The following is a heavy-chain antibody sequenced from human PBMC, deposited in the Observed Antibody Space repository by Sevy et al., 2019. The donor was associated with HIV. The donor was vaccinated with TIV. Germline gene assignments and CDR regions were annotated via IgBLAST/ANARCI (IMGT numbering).Heavy chain of an antibody. CDR2: ISYDGSNK. CDR1: GFTFSSYA. CDR3: ARAYVDTAMVPPYGMDV. Sequence: GGSLRLSCAASGFTFSSYAMHWVRQAPGKGLEWVALISYDGSNKYYADSVKGRFTISRDNSKNTLYLQMNSLRAEDTAVYYCARAYVDTAMVPPYGMDVWGQGTTVTVSS. D-gene: IGHD5-18*01. J-gene: IGHJ6*02. V-gene: IGHV3-30*04.